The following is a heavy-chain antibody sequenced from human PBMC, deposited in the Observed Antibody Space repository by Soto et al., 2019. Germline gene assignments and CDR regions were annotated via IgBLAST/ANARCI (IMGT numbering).Heavy chain of an antibody. CDR1: GGSISTYY. J-gene: IGHJ4*02. CDR3: ARGGHCTDGVCSALDF. CDR2: IYYGGSA. V-gene: IGHV4-59*08. Sequence: QVQLQESGPGLVKPSETLSLTCTVSGGSISTYYWSWIRQPPGKGLEWIGYIYYGGSANYNPSLKSRGTISVDTSKKQFSLNLRSVTVADTAVYYCARGGHCTDGVCSALDFWGQGTLVTVSS. D-gene: IGHD2-8*01.